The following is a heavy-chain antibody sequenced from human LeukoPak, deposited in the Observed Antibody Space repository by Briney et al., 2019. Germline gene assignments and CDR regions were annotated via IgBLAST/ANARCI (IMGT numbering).Heavy chain of an antibody. V-gene: IGHV3-53*01. CDR1: GLTVTDNY. CDR3: ARTNPLYGDYDY. CDR2: IYPDGST. J-gene: IGHJ4*02. Sequence: GGSLRLSCAVTGLTVTDNYMNWVRQAPGKGLEWVSVIYPDGSTYHADSVKGRSTISRDNSKNTLFLQMNTLMAEDTAANHCARTNPLYGDYDYWGQGTLVTVSS. D-gene: IGHD4-17*01.